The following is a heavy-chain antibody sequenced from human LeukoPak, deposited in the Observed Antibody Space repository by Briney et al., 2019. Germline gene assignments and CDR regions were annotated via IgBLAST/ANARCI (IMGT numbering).Heavy chain of an antibody. D-gene: IGHD3-10*01. J-gene: IGHJ1*01. CDR1: GGSLSSYY. Sequence: SETMSLTCAVYGGSLSSYYWSWVRQPPGGGGEWIGYIYYTGRTNYNPSLTSRATISLESSTNQFSLNLNSLTTADTAVYYCVRHYYDSGTAKGYFQHWGQGTLVTVSS. V-gene: IGHV4-59*01. CDR2: IYYTGRT. CDR3: VRHYYDSGTAKGYFQH.